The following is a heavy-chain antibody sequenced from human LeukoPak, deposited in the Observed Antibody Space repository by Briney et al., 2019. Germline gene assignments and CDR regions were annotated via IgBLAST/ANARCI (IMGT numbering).Heavy chain of an antibody. V-gene: IGHV3-74*01. D-gene: IGHD3-22*01. CDR2: ISSDGSST. CDR3: ARGTSSYDSSGYRVYYFDY. CDR1: GFTFSSYW. Sequence: GGSLRLSCAASGFTFSSYWMHWVRHAPGKGLVWVSRISSDGSSTSYADSVKGRFTISRDNAKNTLYLQMNSLRAEDTAVYYCARGTSSYDSSGYRVYYFDYWGQGTLVTVSS. J-gene: IGHJ4*02.